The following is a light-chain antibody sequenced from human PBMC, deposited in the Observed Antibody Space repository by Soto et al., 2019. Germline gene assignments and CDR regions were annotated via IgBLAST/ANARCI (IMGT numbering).Light chain of an antibody. CDR2: KAS. Sequence: DIQMTQSPSTLSGSVGDRVTITCRASQTISSWLAWYQQKPGKAPKLLIYKASTLKSGVPSRFSGSGSGTEFTLTISSLQPDDFATYYCQHYNTYSAAFGQGTQLDIK. V-gene: IGKV1-5*03. CDR1: QTISSW. CDR3: QHYNTYSAA. J-gene: IGKJ1*01.